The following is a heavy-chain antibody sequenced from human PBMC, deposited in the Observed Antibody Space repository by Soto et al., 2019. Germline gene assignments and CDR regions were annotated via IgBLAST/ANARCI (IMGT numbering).Heavy chain of an antibody. J-gene: IGHJ3*02. Sequence: GGSLRLSCAASGFTFSTYAMHWVRQAPGKGLEWVAVISYDGSNKYYADSVKGRFTISRDNAKNSLYLQMNSLRAEDTAVYYCARDNEGATAFDIWGQGTMVTVSS. CDR3: ARDNEGATAFDI. CDR2: ISYDGSNK. D-gene: IGHD1-26*01. CDR1: GFTFSTYA. V-gene: IGHV3-30-3*01.